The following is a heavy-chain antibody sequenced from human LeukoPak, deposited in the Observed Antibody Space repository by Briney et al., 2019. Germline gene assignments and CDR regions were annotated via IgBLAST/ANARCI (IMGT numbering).Heavy chain of an antibody. Sequence: LETLSLTCSVSGDSITGYYWSWIRQPPGKGLEWIGYIYYSGSTNYNPSLKSRVTISVDTSKNQFSLKLSSVTAADTAVYYCARDSPYYYGSGSATYYMDVWGKGTTVTISS. J-gene: IGHJ6*03. CDR1: GDSITGYY. V-gene: IGHV4-59*01. CDR2: IYYSGST. D-gene: IGHD3-10*01. CDR3: ARDSPYYYGSGSATYYMDV.